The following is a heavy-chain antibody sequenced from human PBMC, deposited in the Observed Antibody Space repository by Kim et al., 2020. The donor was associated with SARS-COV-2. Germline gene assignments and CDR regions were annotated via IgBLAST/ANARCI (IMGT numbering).Heavy chain of an antibody. CDR2: IIPILGIA. CDR1: GGTFSSYA. V-gene: IGHV1-69*04. CDR3: ARDGRDNMGAFDY. Sequence: SVKVSCNASGGTFSSYAISWVRQAPGQGLEWMGRIIPILGIANYAQKFQGRVTITADKSTSTAYMELSSLRSEDTAVYYCARDGRDNMGAFDYWGQGNLVTVSS. J-gene: IGHJ4*02. D-gene: IGHD1-26*01.